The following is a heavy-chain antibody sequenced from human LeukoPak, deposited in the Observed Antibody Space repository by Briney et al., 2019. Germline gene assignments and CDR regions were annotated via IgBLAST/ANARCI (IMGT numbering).Heavy chain of an antibody. CDR3: TKDRRMDGYNHWPTDTFDY. V-gene: IGHV3-23*01. Sequence: GGSLRLSCAASGFPFSSYAMSWVRQGPGKGLEWVSAIICKHDRTYYAESVKGRFTISRDNSKNTLYLQMNSLRAEDTAEYYCTKDRRMDGYNHWPTDTFDYWGQGTLVTVCS. D-gene: IGHD5-24*01. J-gene: IGHJ4*02. CDR2: IICKHDRT. CDR1: GFPFSSYA.